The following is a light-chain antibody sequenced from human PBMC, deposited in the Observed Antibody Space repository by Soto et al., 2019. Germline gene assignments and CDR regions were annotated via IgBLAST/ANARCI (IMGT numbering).Light chain of an antibody. V-gene: IGLV2-14*01. CDR1: SSDVGGYDY. J-gene: IGLJ1*01. CDR2: DVS. Sequence: QSALTQPASVSGSPGQSITISCTGTSSDVGGYDYVSWYQQHPGKAPKLMIYDVSNRPSGVSNRFSGSKSGNTASLTISGRQAEDEADEYCSSHTRSSTRPDGFGTGTKGTVL. CDR3: SSHTRSSTRPDG.